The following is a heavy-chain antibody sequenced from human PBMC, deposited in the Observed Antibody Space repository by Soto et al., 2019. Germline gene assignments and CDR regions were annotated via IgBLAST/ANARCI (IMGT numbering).Heavy chain of an antibody. D-gene: IGHD3-10*01. CDR1: GYTFTGYY. CDR2: INPNSGGT. J-gene: IGHJ5*02. Sequence: ASVKVSCKASGYTFTGYYMHWVRQAPGQGLEWMGWINPNSGGTNYAQKWQGRVTMTRDTSTGTAYMELSRLRSDDTAVYYCARDPNYGSGSSAIWFDPWGQGTLVTVSS. V-gene: IGHV1-2*02. CDR3: ARDPNYGSGSSAIWFDP.